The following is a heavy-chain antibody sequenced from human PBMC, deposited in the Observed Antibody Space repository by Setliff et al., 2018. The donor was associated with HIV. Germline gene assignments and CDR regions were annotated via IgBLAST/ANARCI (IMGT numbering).Heavy chain of an antibody. CDR2: IYTSGST. CDR3: ARSYYYDSSGYSSRYWFDP. CDR1: NYSISSGYY. J-gene: IGHJ5*02. V-gene: IGHV4-38-2*01. D-gene: IGHD3-22*01. Sequence: KTSETLSLTCAVSNYSISSGYYWDWIRQPPGKGLEWIGRIYTSGSTNYNPSLKSRVTISVDTSRNQFSLKLSSVTAPDTAVYYCARSYYYDSSGYSSRYWFDPWGQGTLVTVSS.